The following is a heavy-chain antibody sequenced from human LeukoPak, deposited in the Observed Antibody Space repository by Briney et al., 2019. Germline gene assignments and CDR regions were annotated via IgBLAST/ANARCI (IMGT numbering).Heavy chain of an antibody. CDR3: ARQFCTSTTCFPFSDY. D-gene: IGHD2/OR15-2a*01. J-gene: IGHJ4*02. CDR2: IYYRGST. Sequence: PSETLSLTCTVSGGSINSYYWNWLRQPPGKGREWVGYIYYRGSTDYNPSLKSRVTISVATSKNQFSLKMTSVTAADTAVYYCARQFCTSTTCFPFSDYWGQGTLVTVSS. CDR1: GGSINSYY. V-gene: IGHV4-59*01.